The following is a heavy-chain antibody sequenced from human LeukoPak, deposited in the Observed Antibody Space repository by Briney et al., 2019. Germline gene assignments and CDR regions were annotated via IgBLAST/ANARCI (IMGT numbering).Heavy chain of an antibody. CDR1: GYTFTIYG. CDR3: ARAGWAYYMDV. CDR2: ISAYDGNT. J-gene: IGHJ6*03. D-gene: IGHD1-26*01. V-gene: IGHV1-18*01. Sequence: ASVKVSCKASGYTFTIYGISWVRQAPGQGLQGMGWISAYDGNTNYPQKLQGRVTMTTDTSTSTAYMELRSLGSDDTAVYYCARAGWAYYMDVWGKGTTVTVSS.